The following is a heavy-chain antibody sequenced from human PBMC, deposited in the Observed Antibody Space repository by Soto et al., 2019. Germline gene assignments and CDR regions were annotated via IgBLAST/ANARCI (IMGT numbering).Heavy chain of an antibody. V-gene: IGHV3-11*01. CDR1: GFTFSDYY. CDR2: IISSGSTI. CDR3: ARDYSPELVYYGFWSGYPFFDF. J-gene: IGHJ4*02. D-gene: IGHD3-3*01. Sequence: GESLRLSSAASGFTFSDYYMSWIRPAQEKGMEWVCYIISSGSTIYYADSVKGRFTISRDKAKNSLYLQMNSLRAEDTAVYYCARDYSPELVYYGFWSGYPFFDFCGQRTLVTVSS.